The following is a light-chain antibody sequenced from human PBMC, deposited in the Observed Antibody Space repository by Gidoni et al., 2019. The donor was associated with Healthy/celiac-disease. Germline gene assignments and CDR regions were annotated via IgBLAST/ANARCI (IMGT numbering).Light chain of an antibody. V-gene: IGKV1-33*01. CDR3: QQYDNLPLT. J-gene: IGKJ4*01. CDR1: QDISNY. Sequence: DIQMTQSPSSLSASVGDRVTITCQASQDISNYLHWYQQKPGKAPQLLIYDASNLETGVPSRFSGSGSGTDFTFTISSLQPEDIATYYCQQYDNLPLTFGGGTKVEIK. CDR2: DAS.